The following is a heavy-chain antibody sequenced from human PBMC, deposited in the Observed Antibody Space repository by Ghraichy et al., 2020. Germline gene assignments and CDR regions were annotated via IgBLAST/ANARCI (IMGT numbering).Heavy chain of an antibody. J-gene: IGHJ4*02. CDR3: ARGRSAMATRGAFDY. CDR1: GFTFSSYS. CDR2: ISSSSSYI. D-gene: IGHD5-18*01. Sequence: GESLNFSCAASGFTFSSYSMNWVRQAPGKGLEWVSSISSSSSYIYYADSVKGRFTISRDNAKNSLYLQMNSLRAEDTAVYYCARGRSAMATRGAFDYWGQGTLVTVSS. V-gene: IGHV3-21*01.